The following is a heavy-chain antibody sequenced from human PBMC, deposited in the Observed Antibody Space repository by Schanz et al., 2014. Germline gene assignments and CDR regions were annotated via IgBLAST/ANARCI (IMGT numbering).Heavy chain of an antibody. CDR3: ARVPRPNYYDSSGYYLDS. CDR1: GDTFSRYA. CDR2: IIPGLGIV. Sequence: QVQLVQSGAEVKKPGSSVKVSCKASGDTFSRYAINWVRQAPGQGLEWMGRIIPGLGIVNYAQKLQDRVTITADKSTSTAYMELSSLRSEDTAVYYCARVPRPNYYDSSGYYLDSWGQGTLVTVSS. V-gene: IGHV1-69*04. D-gene: IGHD3-22*01. J-gene: IGHJ4*02.